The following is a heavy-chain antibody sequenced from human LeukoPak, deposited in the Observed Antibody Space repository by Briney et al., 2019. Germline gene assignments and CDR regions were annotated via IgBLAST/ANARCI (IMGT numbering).Heavy chain of an antibody. D-gene: IGHD1-26*01. J-gene: IGHJ4*02. CDR3: AKLSGSYFEY. V-gene: IGHV3-23*01. CDR1: GLTFSNYA. Sequence: GGSLRLSCAASGLTFSNYALSWVRQAPGKGREWVSMIGGGGITWYADSVKGRFTISRDNSKNTVYLQMISLRAEDTAVYYCAKLSGSYFEYWGQGTLVTVSS. CDR2: IGGGGIT.